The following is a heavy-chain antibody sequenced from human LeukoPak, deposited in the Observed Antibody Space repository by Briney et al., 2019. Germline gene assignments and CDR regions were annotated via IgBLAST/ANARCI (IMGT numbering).Heavy chain of an antibody. Sequence: GESLQISCKGSGYSFTSYWIGWVRQMPGKGLEWMGIIYPGDSDARYSPSIQGQVTISADKSISTAYLQWSSLKASDTAMYYCARRNNQGWLLNWGQGTLVTVSS. J-gene: IGHJ4*02. CDR2: IYPGDSDA. D-gene: IGHD5-12*01. CDR3: ARRNNQGWLLN. V-gene: IGHV5-51*01. CDR1: GYSFTSYW.